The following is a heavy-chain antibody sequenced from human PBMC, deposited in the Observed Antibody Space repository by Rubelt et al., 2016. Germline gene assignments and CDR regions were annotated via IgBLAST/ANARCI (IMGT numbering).Heavy chain of an antibody. CDR3: ARGSLRPGDF. J-gene: IGHJ4*02. V-gene: IGHV3-74*01. CDR2: INSDGSSP. Sequence: ESGGGLVKPGESLRLSCTGSGITLSYAWMSWVRQAPGKGLVWVSRINSDGSSPTYADSVKGRFTISRDNAKNTLYLQMNSLRAEDTAVYYCARGSLRPGDFWGQGTLVTVSS. D-gene: IGHD3-3*01. CDR1: GITLSYAW.